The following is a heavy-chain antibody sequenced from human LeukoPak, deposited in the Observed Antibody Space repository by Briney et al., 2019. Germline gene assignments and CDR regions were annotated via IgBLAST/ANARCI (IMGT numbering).Heavy chain of an antibody. CDR3: ARSKNYAFDY. V-gene: IGHV6-1*01. CDR2: TYYWSKWYF. Sequence: SQTLSLTCAISGDSVSGSAVGWHWIRQSPSGGLQWLGKTYYWSKWYFDYADSVKSRMTISPDTSKNKFSLRLGSVTPADTAVYFCARSKNYAFDYWGPGALVTVSS. J-gene: IGHJ4*02. D-gene: IGHD1-7*01. CDR1: GDSVSGSAVG.